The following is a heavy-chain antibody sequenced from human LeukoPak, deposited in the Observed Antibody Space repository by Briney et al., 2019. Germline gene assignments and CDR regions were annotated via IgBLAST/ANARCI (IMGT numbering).Heavy chain of an antibody. CDR3: ARGFVVVPAAIEDYYYMDV. D-gene: IGHD2-2*01. J-gene: IGHJ6*03. CDR2: INHSGST. V-gene: IGHV4-34*01. Sequence: SSETLSLTCAVYGGSFSGYYWSWIRQPPWKGLEWIGEINHSGSTNYNPSLKSRVTISVDTSKNQFSLKLSSVTAADTAVYYCARGFVVVPAAIEDYYYMDVWGKGTTVTVSS. CDR1: GGSFSGYY.